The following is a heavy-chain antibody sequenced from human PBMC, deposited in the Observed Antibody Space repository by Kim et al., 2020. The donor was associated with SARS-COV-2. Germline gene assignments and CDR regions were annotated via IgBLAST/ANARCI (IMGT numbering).Heavy chain of an antibody. CDR1: GFTFSSYW. D-gene: IGHD3-3*01. CDR3: ARDHVNYDFWSGYYSYYYSMDI. CDR2: IKQDGSEK. V-gene: IGHV3-7*01. J-gene: IGHJ6*03. Sequence: GGSLRLSCAASGFTFSSYWMSWVRQAPGKGMEWVANIKQDGSEKYYVDSVKGRFTIYRDNAMNSLYLQMNNLRAEDTSVYYCARDHVNYDFWSGYYSYYYSMDIWGKGTTVTVSS.